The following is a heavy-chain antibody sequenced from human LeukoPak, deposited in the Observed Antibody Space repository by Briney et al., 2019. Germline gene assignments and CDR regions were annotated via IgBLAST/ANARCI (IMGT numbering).Heavy chain of an antibody. CDR2: IYPGDSDT. CDR1: GYSFISYW. Sequence: GESLKISCQGSGYSFISYWIGWVRQMPGKGLEWMGIIYPGDSDTRYSPSFQGQVTISADKSISTAYLQWSSLKASDTAMYYCARHGSGSYYNVNRYNWFDPWGQGTLVTVSS. CDR3: ARHGSGSYYNVNRYNWFDP. V-gene: IGHV5-51*01. J-gene: IGHJ5*02. D-gene: IGHD3-10*01.